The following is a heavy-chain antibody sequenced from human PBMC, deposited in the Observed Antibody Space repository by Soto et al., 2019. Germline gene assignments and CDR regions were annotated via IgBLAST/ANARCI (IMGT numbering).Heavy chain of an antibody. D-gene: IGHD6-19*01. CDR1: GFSLSTSGVG. V-gene: IGHV2-5*02. J-gene: IGHJ4*02. CDR3: ASQVAGTDVYYFDY. Sequence: QITLKESGPTLVKPTQTLTLTCTFSGFSLSTSGVGVGWIRQPPGKALEWLALIYWDDDKRYSPSLKSRLTITRDTSKNQVVLTMTNMDPVDTATYYCASQVAGTDVYYFDYWGQGTLVTVSS. CDR2: IYWDDDK.